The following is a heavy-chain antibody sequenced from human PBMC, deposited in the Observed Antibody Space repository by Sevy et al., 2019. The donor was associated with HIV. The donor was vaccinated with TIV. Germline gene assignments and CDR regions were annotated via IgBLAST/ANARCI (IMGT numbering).Heavy chain of an antibody. J-gene: IGHJ4*02. CDR3: AKDLRRGDILTGYLNY. Sequence: GGSLRLSCTASGFKFDDYAMHWVRQPPGKGLEWVSGITWDGGRTGYADSVKGRFIISRDNTKSSLYLQKNSLRAEDTALYYCAKDLRRGDILTGYLNYWGQGILVTVSS. V-gene: IGHV3-9*01. CDR1: GFKFDDYA. CDR2: ITWDGGRT. D-gene: IGHD3-9*01.